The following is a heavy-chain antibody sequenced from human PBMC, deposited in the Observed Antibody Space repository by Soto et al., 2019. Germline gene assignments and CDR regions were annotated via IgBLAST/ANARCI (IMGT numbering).Heavy chain of an antibody. Sequence: GGSLRLSCAASGFTLSSYWMNWVRQAPGKGLEWVANIKQDGSEKYYVDAVKGRCIISRDKAKNSLYLQMNSLRAEDTAVYYCARDADASGWYHYGMDVWGQGTMVTVSS. J-gene: IGHJ6*02. CDR1: GFTLSSYW. CDR2: IKQDGSEK. V-gene: IGHV3-7*01. CDR3: ARDADASGWYHYGMDV. D-gene: IGHD6-19*01.